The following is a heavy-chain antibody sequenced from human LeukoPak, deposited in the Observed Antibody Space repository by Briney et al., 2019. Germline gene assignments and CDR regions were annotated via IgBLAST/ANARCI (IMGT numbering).Heavy chain of an antibody. D-gene: IGHD5-18*01. CDR1: GGSVSSGSYY. J-gene: IGHJ6*02. CDR2: IYYSGST. V-gene: IGHV4-61*01. CDR3: ARDGPRRGYSYGHYYYGMDV. Sequence: SGTLSLTCTVSGGSVSSGSYYWSWIRQPPGKGLEWIGYIYYSGSTNYNPSLKSRVTISVDTSKNQFSLKLSSVTAADTAVYYCARDGPRRGYSYGHYYYGMDVWGQGTTVTVSS.